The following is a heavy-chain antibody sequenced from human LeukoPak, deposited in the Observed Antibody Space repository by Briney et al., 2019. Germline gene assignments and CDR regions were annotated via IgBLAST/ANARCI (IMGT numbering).Heavy chain of an antibody. V-gene: IGHV3-23*01. D-gene: IGHD3-22*01. Sequence: GGSLRLSCAASGFTFSSYAMSWVRQAPGKGLEWVSAISGSGGSTYYADSVKGQFTISRDNSKNTLYLQMNSLRAEDTAVYYCAKDASYYDSSGYYSFDYWGQGTLVTVSS. CDR1: GFTFSSYA. CDR3: AKDASYYDSSGYYSFDY. CDR2: ISGSGGST. J-gene: IGHJ4*02.